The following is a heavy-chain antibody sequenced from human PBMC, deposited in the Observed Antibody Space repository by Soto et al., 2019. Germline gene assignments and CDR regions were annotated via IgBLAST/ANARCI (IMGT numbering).Heavy chain of an antibody. Sequence: EVQLVESGGGLVQPGGSLRLSCAASGFTFSSYWMSWVRQAPGKGLEWVANIKQDGSEKYYVDSVKGRFTISRDNAKNSLYLQMNSLRAEDTAVYYCARDEGQWLVGGFDYWGQGTLVTVSS. CDR3: ARDEGQWLVGGFDY. CDR1: GFTFSSYW. CDR2: IKQDGSEK. D-gene: IGHD6-19*01. V-gene: IGHV3-7*03. J-gene: IGHJ4*02.